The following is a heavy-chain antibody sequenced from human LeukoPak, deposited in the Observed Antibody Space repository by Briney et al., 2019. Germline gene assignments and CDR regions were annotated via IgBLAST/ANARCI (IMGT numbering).Heavy chain of an antibody. CDR3: ARAGQYQLLFVAFDI. Sequence: ASVKVSCKASGYIFTAYYMHWVRQAPGQGLEWMGLINPSGGSTSYAQKFQGRVTMTRDTSTSTVYMELSSLRSEDTAVYYCARAGQYQLLFVAFDIWGQGTIVTVSS. CDR2: INPSGGST. CDR1: GYIFTAYY. J-gene: IGHJ3*02. D-gene: IGHD2-2*01. V-gene: IGHV1-46*01.